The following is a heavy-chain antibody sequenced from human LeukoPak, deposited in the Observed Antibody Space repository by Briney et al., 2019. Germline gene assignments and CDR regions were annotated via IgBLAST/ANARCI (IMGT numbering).Heavy chain of an antibody. V-gene: IGHV3-23*01. CDR2: ISGSGGST. CDR1: GFTFSSYA. CDR3: AKDLPYYYDSSGYYSYYFDY. Sequence: GGSLRLSCAASGFTFSSYAMSWVRQAPGKGLEWVSAISGSGGSTYCADSVKGRFTISRDNSKNTLYLQMNSLRAEDTAVYYCAKDLPYYYDSSGYYSYYFDYWGQGTLVTVSS. J-gene: IGHJ4*02. D-gene: IGHD3-22*01.